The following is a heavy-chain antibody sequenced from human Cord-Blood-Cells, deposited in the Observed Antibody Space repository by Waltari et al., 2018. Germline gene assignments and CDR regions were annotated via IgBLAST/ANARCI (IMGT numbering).Heavy chain of an antibody. CDR3: ATPGYSSSWYAFDI. Sequence: QVQLVQSGAEVKKPGASVKVSCKASGYTFTSYYMHWVRQAPGQGLEWMGKINPMVGSTSHEEKCQGRVTMTRDTSTSTVYMGLSSLRSEDTAVYYCATPGYSSSWYAFDIWGQGTMVTVSS. CDR1: GYTFTSYY. J-gene: IGHJ3*02. V-gene: IGHV1-46*01. CDR2: INPMVGST. D-gene: IGHD6-13*01.